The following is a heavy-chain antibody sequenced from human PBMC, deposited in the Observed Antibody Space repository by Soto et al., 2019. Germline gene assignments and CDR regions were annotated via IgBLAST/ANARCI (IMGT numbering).Heavy chain of an antibody. CDR3: ARSYYYDSSGYYRTGDAFDI. CDR1: GGTFSSYA. D-gene: IGHD3-22*01. V-gene: IGHV1-69*13. Sequence: GASVKVSCKASGGTFSSYAISWVRQAPGQGLEWMGGIIPIFGTANYAQKFQGRVTITADESTSTAYMELSSLRSEDTAVCYCARSYYYDSSGYYRTGDAFDIWGQGTMVTVSS. J-gene: IGHJ3*02. CDR2: IIPIFGTA.